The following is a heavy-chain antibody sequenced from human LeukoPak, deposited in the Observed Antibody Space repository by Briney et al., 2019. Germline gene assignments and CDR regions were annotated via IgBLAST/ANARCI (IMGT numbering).Heavy chain of an antibody. V-gene: IGHV1-69*05. D-gene: IGHD2-15*01. CDR3: ARDPHCSGGSCELIWFDP. CDR1: GGTFTSYA. J-gene: IGHJ5*02. CDR2: IIPIFGTA. Sequence: SVKVSCKASGGTFTSYAISWVRQAPGQGLEWMGGIIPIFGTANYAQKFQGRVTITTDESTSTAYMELSSLRSEDTAVYYCARDPHCSGGSCELIWFDPWGQGNLVTVSP.